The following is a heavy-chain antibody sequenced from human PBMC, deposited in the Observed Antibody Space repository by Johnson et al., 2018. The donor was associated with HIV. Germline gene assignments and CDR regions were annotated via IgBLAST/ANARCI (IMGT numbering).Heavy chain of an antibody. CDR1: GFTFSSYA. CDR2: ISYDGSNK. J-gene: IGHJ3*02. V-gene: IGHV3-30*04. CDR3: ARCDSSSPLRAFDI. Sequence: QVQLVESGGGVVQPGRSLRLSCAASGFTFSSYAMHWVRQAPGTGLEWVAVISYDGSNKYYADSVKGRFTISRDNSKNTLYLQMNSLRAEDTAVYYCARCDSSSPLRAFDIWGQGTMVTVSS. D-gene: IGHD6-6*01.